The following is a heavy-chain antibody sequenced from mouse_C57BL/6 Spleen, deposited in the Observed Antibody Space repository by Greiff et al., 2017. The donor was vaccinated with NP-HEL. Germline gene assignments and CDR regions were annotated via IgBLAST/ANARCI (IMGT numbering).Heavy chain of an antibody. J-gene: IGHJ2*01. CDR3: AKTSGSGYARDY. CDR1: GYTFTSYW. CDR2: IYPGSGST. Sequence: QVQLQQPGAELVKPGASVKMSCKASGYTFTSYWVTWMKQRPGQGLEWIGDIYPGSGSTNYNEKFKSKSTLTVDTSSSTAYMQLSSLTSEDSAVYYCAKTSGSGYARDYWGQGTTLTVSS. D-gene: IGHD3-2*02. V-gene: IGHV1-55*01.